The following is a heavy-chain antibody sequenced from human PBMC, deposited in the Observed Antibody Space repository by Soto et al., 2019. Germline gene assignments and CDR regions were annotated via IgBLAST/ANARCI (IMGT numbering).Heavy chain of an antibody. CDR1: GLTFSSYG. CDR3: ARDGKAARPAGRRFDP. CDR2: IWYDGSNK. Sequence: PGGSLRLSSAASGLTFSSYGMHWVRRAAGKGLEWVAVIWYDGSNKCYADSVKGRCTISRDNSENTLYLQMNSLRAEDTAVYYFARDGKAARPAGRRFDPWGQGSLVTVSS. D-gene: IGHD6-6*01. J-gene: IGHJ5*02. V-gene: IGHV3-33*01.